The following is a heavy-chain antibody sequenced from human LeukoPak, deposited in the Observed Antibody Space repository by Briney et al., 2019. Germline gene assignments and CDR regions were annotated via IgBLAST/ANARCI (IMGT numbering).Heavy chain of an antibody. CDR1: GFTFSSYW. CDR2: IKQDESER. D-gene: IGHD2-21*02. Sequence: GGSLRLSCAASGFTFSSYWMTWVRQAPGKGLEGVANIKQDESERYYVDSVKGRFIVSRDNAKNSLYLQMNSLRAEDTAVYYCARDLCRGGDCYSRKHSYGSGLYFDSWGQGTLVTVS. CDR3: ARDLCRGGDCYSRKHSYGSGLYFDS. V-gene: IGHV3-7*01. J-gene: IGHJ4*02.